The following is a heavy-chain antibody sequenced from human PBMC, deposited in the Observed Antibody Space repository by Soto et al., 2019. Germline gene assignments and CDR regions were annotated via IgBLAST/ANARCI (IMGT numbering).Heavy chain of an antibody. J-gene: IGHJ6*02. Sequence: PAGSLRLSCAASGFTFSNAWMSWVRQAPGKGLEWVGRIKSKTDGGTTDYAAPVKGRFTISRDDSKNTLYLQMNSLKTEDTAVYYCTTDIGDIVVVPAAIPVLGPPYGMDVWGQGTTVTVSS. CDR2: IKSKTDGGTT. CDR1: GFTFSNAW. CDR3: TTDIGDIVVVPAAIPVLGPPYGMDV. D-gene: IGHD2-2*02. V-gene: IGHV3-15*01.